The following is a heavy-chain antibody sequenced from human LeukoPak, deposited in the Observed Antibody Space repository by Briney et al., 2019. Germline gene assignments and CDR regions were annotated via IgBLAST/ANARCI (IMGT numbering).Heavy chain of an antibody. CDR1: GGSISSYY. CDR2: ISDIGSI. Sequence: SETLSLTCTVSGGSISSYYWSWIRQPPGKGLEWIAYISDIGSINYNPSLKSRVTISLDTSKNQFSLKLSSVTAADTAVYYCARYVPTGATWFDPWGQGTLVTVSS. CDR3: ARYVPTGATWFDP. J-gene: IGHJ5*02. D-gene: IGHD1-26*01. V-gene: IGHV4-59*08.